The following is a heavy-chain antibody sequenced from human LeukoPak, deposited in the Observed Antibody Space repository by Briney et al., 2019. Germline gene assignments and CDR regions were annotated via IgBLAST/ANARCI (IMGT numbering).Heavy chain of an antibody. CDR2: ISGSGGST. Sequence: GGSLRLSCAASGFTFSSYAMSWVRQAPGKGLEWVSAISGSGGSTYYADSVKGRFTISRDDSKNTLYLQMNSLRAEDTAVYYCAKDMLTGYYYQSVGSLDYWGQGTLVTVSS. D-gene: IGHD3-9*01. V-gene: IGHV3-23*01. CDR3: AKDMLTGYYYQSVGSLDY. J-gene: IGHJ4*02. CDR1: GFTFSSYA.